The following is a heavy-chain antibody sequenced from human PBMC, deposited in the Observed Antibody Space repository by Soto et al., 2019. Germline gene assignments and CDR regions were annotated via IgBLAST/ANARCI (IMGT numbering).Heavy chain of an antibody. V-gene: IGHV3-9*01. CDR2: ISWNSGSI. J-gene: IGHJ5*02. CDR3: AKDSGGVVVAAHQP. Sequence: GGSLRLSCAARGFTFDDYAMHWVRQAPGKGLEWVSGISWNSGSIGYADSVKGRFTISRDNAKNSLYLQMNSLRAEDTALYYCAKDSGGVVVAAHQPWGQGT. CDR1: GFTFDDYA. D-gene: IGHD2-15*01.